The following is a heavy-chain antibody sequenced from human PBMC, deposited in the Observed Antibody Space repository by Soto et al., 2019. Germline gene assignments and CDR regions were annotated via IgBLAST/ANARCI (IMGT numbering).Heavy chain of an antibody. V-gene: IGHV3-23*01. CDR2: ISDSDGGT. Sequence: GGSLRLSCAASGFAFSAYAMTWVRQAPGRGLEWVSDISDSDGGTHYADSVKGRFTISRDNAKNTLYLQMDRLRVEDAAVYYCAKGRTFFDFWGQGTLVTVSS. CDR1: GFAFSAYA. J-gene: IGHJ4*02. CDR3: AKGRTFFDF.